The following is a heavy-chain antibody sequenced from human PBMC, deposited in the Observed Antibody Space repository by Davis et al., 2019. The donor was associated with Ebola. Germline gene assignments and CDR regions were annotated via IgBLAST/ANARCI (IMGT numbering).Heavy chain of an antibody. J-gene: IGHJ4*02. CDR3: ARIYGGTTVTD. V-gene: IGHV3-30-3*01. Sequence: SAASRFSFSASIIHWVRQAPGMGLEWVALISFDGYSKQYGDAMKGRFTISRDNSKNTLYLQMQSLRPDDTAVYYCARIYGGTTVTDWGQGTQVTVSS. D-gene: IGHD4-11*01. CDR1: RFSFSASI. CDR2: ISFDGYSK.